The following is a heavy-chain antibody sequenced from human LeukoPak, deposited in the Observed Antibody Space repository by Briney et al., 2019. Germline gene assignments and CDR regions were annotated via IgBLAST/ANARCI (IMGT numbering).Heavy chain of an antibody. V-gene: IGHV3-13*01. CDR1: GFTFSSYD. D-gene: IGHD3-22*01. CDR3: ARAKVYYDSSGYYLFDY. Sequence: GGSLRLSCAASGFTFSSYDMHWVRQATGKGLEWVSAIGTAGGTYYPGSVKGRFTISRENAKNSLYLQMNSLRAGDTAVYYCARAKVYYDSSGYYLFDYWGQGTLVTVSS. J-gene: IGHJ4*02. CDR2: IGTAGGT.